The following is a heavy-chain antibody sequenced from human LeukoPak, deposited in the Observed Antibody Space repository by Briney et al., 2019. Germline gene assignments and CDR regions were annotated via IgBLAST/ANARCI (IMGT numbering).Heavy chain of an antibody. CDR2: IWYDGSDE. Sequence: PGGSLRLSCAASGFTFSSHGMHWVRQAPGKGLEWVAVIWYDGSDEYYADSVKGRFTISRDNSKNTLYLQMNSPRAEDTAVYYCARDWENGMDVWGKGTTVTVSS. D-gene: IGHD1-26*01. J-gene: IGHJ6*04. CDR1: GFTFSSHG. V-gene: IGHV3-33*01. CDR3: ARDWENGMDV.